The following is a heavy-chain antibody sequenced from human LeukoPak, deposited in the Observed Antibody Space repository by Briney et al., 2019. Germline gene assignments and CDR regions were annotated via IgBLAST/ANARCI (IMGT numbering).Heavy chain of an antibody. CDR2: INPSGGST. Sequence: ASVTVSCKASGYTFTSYYMHWVRQAPGQGLEWMGIINPSGGSTSYAQKFEGRVTMTRDTSTSTVYMELSSLRSEDTAVYYCARGVDDYVWGSYRYFDYWGQGTLVTVSS. CDR1: GYTFTSYY. V-gene: IGHV1-46*01. CDR3: ARGVDDYVWGSYRYFDY. D-gene: IGHD3-16*02. J-gene: IGHJ4*02.